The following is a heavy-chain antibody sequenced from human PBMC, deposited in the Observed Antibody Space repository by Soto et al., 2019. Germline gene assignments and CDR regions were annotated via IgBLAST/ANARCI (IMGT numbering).Heavy chain of an antibody. Sequence: QVQLQESGPGLVKPSQTLSLTCTVSGGSISSGDFYWSWIRQPPGQGLEWIGYIDYSGSTYYNPSLKSSVTISVDTSTNQFSLKMSSVTAADTAVYYCARVGGFGATTIDYWGQGTLVTVSS. D-gene: IGHD3-10*01. J-gene: IGHJ4*02. CDR3: ARVGGFGATTIDY. CDR2: IDYSGST. CDR1: GGSISSGDFY. V-gene: IGHV4-30-4*01.